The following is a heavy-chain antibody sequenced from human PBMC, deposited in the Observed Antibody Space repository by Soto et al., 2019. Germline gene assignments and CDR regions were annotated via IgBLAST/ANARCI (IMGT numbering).Heavy chain of an antibody. V-gene: IGHV4-34*01. J-gene: IGHJ5*02. D-gene: IGHD6-6*01. CDR2: INHSGST. CDR1: GGSFSGYY. CDR3: ARRSIAAPYGFDP. Sequence: SETLSLTCAVYGGSFSGYYWSWIRQPPGKGLEWIGEINHSGSTNYNPSLKSRVTISVDTSKNQFSLKLSSVTAADTAVYYCARRSIAAPYGFDPWGQGTLVTVSS.